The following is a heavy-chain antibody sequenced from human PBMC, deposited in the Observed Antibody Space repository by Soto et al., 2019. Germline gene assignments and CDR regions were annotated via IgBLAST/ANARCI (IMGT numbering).Heavy chain of an antibody. CDR2: IYHSGST. CDR1: GYSISSGYY. CDR3: AREKQFLPYNWFDP. V-gene: IGHV4-38-2*02. D-gene: IGHD3-3*01. J-gene: IGHJ5*02. Sequence: SETLSLTCAVSGYSISSGYYWGWIRQPPGKGLEWIGSIYHSGSTYYNPSLKSRVTISVDTSKNQFSLKLSSVTAADTAVYYCAREKQFLPYNWFDPWGQGTLVTVS.